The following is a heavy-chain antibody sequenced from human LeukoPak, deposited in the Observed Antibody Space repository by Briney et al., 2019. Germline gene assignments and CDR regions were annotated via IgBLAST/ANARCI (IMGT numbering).Heavy chain of an antibody. D-gene: IGHD5-12*01. CDR1: GGSFSGYY. CDR3: AREVYVDIVAPIRHYYYYMDV. V-gene: IGHV4-34*01. J-gene: IGHJ6*03. Sequence: SETLSLTCAVYGGSFSGYYWSWIRQPPGKGLEWSGEINHSGSTNYNPSLKIRVTISVDTSKNQFSLKLSSVTAADTAVYYCAREVYVDIVAPIRHYYYYMDVWGKGTTVTISS. CDR2: INHSGST.